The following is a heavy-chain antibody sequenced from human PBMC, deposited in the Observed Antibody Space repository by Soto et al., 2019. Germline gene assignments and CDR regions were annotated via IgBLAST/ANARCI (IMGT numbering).Heavy chain of an antibody. CDR1: GFTFSSYG. Sequence: PGGSLRLSCAASGFTFSSYGMHWVRQAPGKGLEWVAVISYDGSNKYYADSVKVRFTISRDNSKNTLYLQMNSLRAEETAVYYCAKGGTIAASGDXWGQRTLVTV. D-gene: IGHD2-2*01. CDR2: ISYDGSNK. V-gene: IGHV3-30*18. J-gene: IGHJ4*02. CDR3: AKGGTIAASGDX.